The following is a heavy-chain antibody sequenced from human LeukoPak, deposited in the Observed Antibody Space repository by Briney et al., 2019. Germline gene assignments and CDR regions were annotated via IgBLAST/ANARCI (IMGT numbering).Heavy chain of an antibody. CDR2: IKQDGSEK. J-gene: IGHJ3*02. CDR1: GFTFSSYW. V-gene: IGHV3-7*01. Sequence: GWSLRLSCAASGFTFSSYWMSWVRQAPGKGLEWVANIKQDGSEKYYVDSVKGRFTISRDNAKNSLYLQMNSLRAEDTAVYYCARADQTYYYDSSGYAPNEAFDIWGQGTMVTVSS. D-gene: IGHD3-22*01. CDR3: ARADQTYYYDSSGYAPNEAFDI.